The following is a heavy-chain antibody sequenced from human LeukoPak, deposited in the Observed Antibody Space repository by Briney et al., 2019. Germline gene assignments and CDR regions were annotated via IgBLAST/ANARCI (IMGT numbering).Heavy chain of an antibody. CDR3: ARHTTVVPPHYFDY. CDR1: GGSIRSYY. CDR2: IYYSGST. J-gene: IGHJ4*02. V-gene: IGHV4-59*08. Sequence: SEALSLTCTVSGGSIRSYYWSWIRQPPGKGLEWIGYIYYSGSTNYNPSLKSRVTISLDTSKNQISLKLSSVTAADTAVYYCARHTTVVPPHYFDYWGQGTLVTVSS. D-gene: IGHD4-23*01.